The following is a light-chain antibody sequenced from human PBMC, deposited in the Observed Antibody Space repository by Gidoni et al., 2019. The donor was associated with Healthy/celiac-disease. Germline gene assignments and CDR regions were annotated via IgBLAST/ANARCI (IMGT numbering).Light chain of an antibody. Sequence: EIVLTQSPATLSLSPGERATLSCRASQSVSSYLAWYQQKPGQAPRLLIYDAANRATGIPARVSGSGSGTDFTLTISSLEPEDFVVYYCQQRSNWPLYTFGQGTKLEIK. CDR2: DAA. CDR3: QQRSNWPLYT. V-gene: IGKV3-11*01. CDR1: QSVSSY. J-gene: IGKJ2*01.